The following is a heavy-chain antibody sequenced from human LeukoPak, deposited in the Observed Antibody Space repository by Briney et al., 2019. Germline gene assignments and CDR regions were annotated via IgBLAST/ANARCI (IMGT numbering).Heavy chain of an antibody. Sequence: PGGSLRLSCVASGFTFSSYGMHWVRQAPGKGLEWVAVIWYDGSNKYYTDSVKGRFTISRDNSKNTLFLQVNSLRAEDTAVYYCARNRGGGSGYSDYWGQGTLVTVSS. CDR2: IWYDGSNK. D-gene: IGHD3-22*01. J-gene: IGHJ4*02. CDR1: GFTFSSYG. CDR3: ARNRGGGSGYSDY. V-gene: IGHV3-33*01.